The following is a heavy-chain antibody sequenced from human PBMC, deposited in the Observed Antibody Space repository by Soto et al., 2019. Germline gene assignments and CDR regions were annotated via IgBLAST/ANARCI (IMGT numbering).Heavy chain of an antibody. Sequence: QVQLVQSGAEVKKPGASVKVSCEASGYTFTNEYMHWVRQAPGQGLEWMGIINASGGTRSYAQKFQGRVTMTRDTSTSTVYMELSSLRSEDTAVYYCAREEGLLYLDYWGQGTLVTVSS. CDR3: AREEGLLYLDY. J-gene: IGHJ4*02. CDR2: INASGGTR. CDR1: GYTFTNEY. V-gene: IGHV1-46*01. D-gene: IGHD2-15*01.